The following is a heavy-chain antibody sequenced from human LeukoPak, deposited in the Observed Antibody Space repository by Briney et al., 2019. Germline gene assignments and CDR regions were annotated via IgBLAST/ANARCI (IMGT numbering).Heavy chain of an antibody. J-gene: IGHJ4*02. Sequence: GGSLRLSCAASGFTVSSNYMSWVRQAPGKGLEWVSVIYSGGSTYYADSVKGRFTISRDNSKNTLYLQMNSLRAEDTAVYYCASSRGDYGGNSGFDYWGQGTLVTVSS. CDR3: ASSRGDYGGNSGFDY. CDR2: IYSGGST. V-gene: IGHV3-66*01. D-gene: IGHD4-23*01. CDR1: GFTVSSNY.